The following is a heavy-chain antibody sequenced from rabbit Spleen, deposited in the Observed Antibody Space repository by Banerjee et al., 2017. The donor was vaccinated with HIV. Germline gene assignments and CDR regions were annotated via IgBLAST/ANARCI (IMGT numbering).Heavy chain of an antibody. CDR1: GVSFSNYNF. V-gene: IGHV1S40*01. CDR3: TRDDGSGHYIDGYFNL. D-gene: IGHD1-1*01. CDR2: IDTGSRDFT. Sequence: LVEYGGDLVQPGASLTLTCTASGVSFSNYNFMCWVRQAPGKGLEWIACIDTGSRDFTYYASWAKGRFTISKTSSTTVTLQMTSLTATDTATYFCTRDDGSGHYIDGYFNLWGQGTLVTVS. J-gene: IGHJ4*01.